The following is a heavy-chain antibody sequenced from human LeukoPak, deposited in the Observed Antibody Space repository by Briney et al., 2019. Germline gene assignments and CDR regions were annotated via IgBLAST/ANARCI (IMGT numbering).Heavy chain of an antibody. CDR1: GGSVSSGSYY. CDR3: ASMGDDYLYYFDY. V-gene: IGHV4-61*01. Sequence: SETLPLTCTVSGGSVSSGSYYWSWIRQPPGKGLEWIGNIYYSGTTNYNPSLKSRVTISVDTSKNQFSLKLSSVTAADTAVYYCASMGDDYLYYFDYWGQGILVTVSS. D-gene: IGHD2-21*02. J-gene: IGHJ4*02. CDR2: IYYSGTT.